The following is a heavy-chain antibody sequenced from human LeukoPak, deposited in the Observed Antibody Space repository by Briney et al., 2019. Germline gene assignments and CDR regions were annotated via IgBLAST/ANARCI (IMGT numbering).Heavy chain of an antibody. CDR2: ITGSGDNT. J-gene: IGHJ2*01. V-gene: IGHV3-23*01. CDR3: AKMQGYFDL. Sequence: GGSLRLSCAASGFTFTSQGMAWVRQALAKGLEWVSAITGSGDNTYYADSVKGRFTISRNNSKNTLYLQMNSLSAEDTAVYYCAKMQGYFDLWGRGTLVTVSS. CDR1: GFTFTSQG.